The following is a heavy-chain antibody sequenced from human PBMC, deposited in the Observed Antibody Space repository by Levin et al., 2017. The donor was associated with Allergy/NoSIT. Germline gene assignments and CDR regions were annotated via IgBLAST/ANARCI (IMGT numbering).Heavy chain of an antibody. CDR3: ARHDRALRYFDS. CDR1: GGSISSYY. Sequence: SETLSLTCTVSGGSISSYYWSWIRQPPGKGLEWIGYISSSESTNYNPSLKSRVTISLDTSKSQFSLKLSSVTAADSAVYYCARHDRALRYFDSWGQGALVTVSS. CDR2: ISSSEST. J-gene: IGHJ4*02. D-gene: IGHD4-17*01. V-gene: IGHV4-59*08.